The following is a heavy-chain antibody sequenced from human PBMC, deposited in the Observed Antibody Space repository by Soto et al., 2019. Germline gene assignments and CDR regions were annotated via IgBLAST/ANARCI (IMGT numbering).Heavy chain of an antibody. CDR2: IHDTGRT. D-gene: IGHD3-16*02. V-gene: IGHV4-4*07. Sequence: KTXETLSLPCTVSGDSLSTYYWSWIRQPAGERLEWIGRIHDTGRTNYNPSLKSRVTMSVDTSKNQFSLRVNSVTAADTAVYYCARESVSGTYRFDSWGQGTLVTVSS. CDR3: ARESVSGTYRFDS. J-gene: IGHJ4*02. CDR1: GDSLSTYY.